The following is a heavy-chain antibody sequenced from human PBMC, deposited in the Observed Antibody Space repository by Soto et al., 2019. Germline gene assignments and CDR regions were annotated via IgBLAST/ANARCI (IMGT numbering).Heavy chain of an antibody. D-gene: IGHD3-9*01. CDR2: IYYRGNA. V-gene: IGHV4-39*01. CDR3: ARLEGLATISYYFDF. Sequence: QLQLQESGPGLVKPSETLSLTCSVSDDSINSDKYYWGWIRQPPGKGLEWIGSIYYRGNAYYNPSLQPRVTISLDKSRSQCSLKLNSVTAADSAVYFCARLEGLATISYYFDFWGPGDLVTVSS. J-gene: IGHJ4*02. CDR1: DDSINSDKYY.